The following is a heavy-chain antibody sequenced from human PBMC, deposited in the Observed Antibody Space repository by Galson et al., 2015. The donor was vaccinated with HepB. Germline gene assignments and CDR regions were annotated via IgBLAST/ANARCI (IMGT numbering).Heavy chain of an antibody. D-gene: IGHD5-12*01. Sequence: QPPGKGPEWLAYISDSGTTDYNPSLRSRVHILIDTSRNQFSLKLSSVTAADTALYYCARLTGYDFYNGFDPWGQGTRVTVSS. J-gene: IGHJ5*02. V-gene: IGHV4-61*07. CDR2: ISDSGTT. CDR3: ARLTGYDFYNGFDP.